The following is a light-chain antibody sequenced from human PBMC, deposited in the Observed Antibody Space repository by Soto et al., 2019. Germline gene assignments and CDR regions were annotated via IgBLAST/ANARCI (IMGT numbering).Light chain of an antibody. Sequence: DIQMTQSPSSLSASVGDRVTITCRARQNIRSYVNWYQQKAGKAPTLLIYAAASLQSGVPSRFRVCGAGTDFTLTINSLQSEDFATYYCQQTYRPPGTFGRGTKVEVK. CDR3: QQTYRPPGT. V-gene: IGKV1-39*01. CDR1: QNIRSY. CDR2: AAA. J-gene: IGKJ1*01.